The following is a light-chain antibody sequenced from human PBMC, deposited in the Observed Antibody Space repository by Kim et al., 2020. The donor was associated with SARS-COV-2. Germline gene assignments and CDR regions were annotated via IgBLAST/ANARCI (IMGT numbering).Light chain of an antibody. CDR1: RSVLYTSNNKNY. V-gene: IGKV4-1*01. CDR3: QQYYGAPYT. J-gene: IGKJ2*01. Sequence: MATIHCKSSRSVLYTSNNKNYLAWYQQKAGQPPKLLLYLASTRESGVPDRFSCSGSGTDFTLTISSLQAEDVAVYYCQQYYGAPYTFGQGTRLEI. CDR2: LAS.